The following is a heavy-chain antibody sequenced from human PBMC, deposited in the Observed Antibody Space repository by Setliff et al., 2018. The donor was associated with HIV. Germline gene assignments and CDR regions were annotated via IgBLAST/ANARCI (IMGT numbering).Heavy chain of an antibody. CDR1: GGSLNRYY. CDR2: IYYSGGA. Sequence: PSETLSLTCSVSGGSLNRYYWSWIRQTPGKGLEWIGYIYYSGGANYNTHPSLKNRVTILVDTSKYQFSLRLNSVSAADTAVYYCARRASSHGPYWYFDLWGRGSLVTVSS. D-gene: IGHD2-2*01. V-gene: IGHV4-59*01. J-gene: IGHJ2*01. CDR3: ARRASSHGPYWYFDL.